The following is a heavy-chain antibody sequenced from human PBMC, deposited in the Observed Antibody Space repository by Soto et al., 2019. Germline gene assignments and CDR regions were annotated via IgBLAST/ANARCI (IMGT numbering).Heavy chain of an antibody. CDR2: VYPGTSQT. CDR3: ARQDRVIERVLGVFDM. Sequence: PGESLKISCKGSGYSFRSFWIGWVRQMPGKGLEWMAIVYPGTSQTTYSPSFQGQVTISADKSISTAYLQWSSLKASDTAMYYCARQDRVIERVLGVFDMGGKGKRVTV. CDR1: GYSFRSFW. J-gene: IGHJ3*02. D-gene: IGHD2-8*02. V-gene: IGHV5-51*01.